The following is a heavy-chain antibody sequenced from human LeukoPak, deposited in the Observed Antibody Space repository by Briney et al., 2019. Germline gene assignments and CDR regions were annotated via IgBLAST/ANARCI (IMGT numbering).Heavy chain of an antibody. CDR1: ASSLNAYN. D-gene: IGHD1-26*01. V-gene: IGHV3-21*04. J-gene: IGHJ4*02. CDR3: VRDRGTYRPIDY. CDR2: ISYTGTYI. Sequence: PGGSLRLSCAASASSLNAYNMNWVRQAPGKGLEWVSSISYTGTYIYYADSVKGRFTISRGNAQNSLYLQMNSLRAEDTAIYYCVRDRGTYRPIDYWGQGTLVIVSS.